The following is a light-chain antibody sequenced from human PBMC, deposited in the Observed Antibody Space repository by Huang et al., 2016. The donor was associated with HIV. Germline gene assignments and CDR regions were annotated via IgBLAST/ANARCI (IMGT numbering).Light chain of an antibody. V-gene: IGKV1-NL1*01. CDR2: GAS. CDR3: QQYFSTPRT. Sequence: DIQMTQSPSSLSASVGDKVSITCRASQAISNSLVWYQQQPGKAPKLLLYGASRLERGVSSRFSGSGAGTDYTLTISSLQPEDFATDYCQQYFSTPRTFGQGTKVEIK. J-gene: IGKJ1*01. CDR1: QAISNS.